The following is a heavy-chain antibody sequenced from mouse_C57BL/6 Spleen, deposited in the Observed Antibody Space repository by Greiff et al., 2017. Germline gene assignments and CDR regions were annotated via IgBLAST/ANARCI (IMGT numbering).Heavy chain of an antibody. CDR1: GYTFTDYN. J-gene: IGHJ2*01. Sequence: VQLQQSGPELVKPGASVKMSCKASGYTFTDYNMHWVKQSHGKSLEWIGYINPNNGGTSYNQKFKGKATLTVNKSSSTAYMERRSLTSEDSAVYYCARNYGSSYDYWGQGTTLTVSS. CDR2: INPNNGGT. V-gene: IGHV1-22*01. CDR3: ARNYGSSYDY. D-gene: IGHD1-1*01.